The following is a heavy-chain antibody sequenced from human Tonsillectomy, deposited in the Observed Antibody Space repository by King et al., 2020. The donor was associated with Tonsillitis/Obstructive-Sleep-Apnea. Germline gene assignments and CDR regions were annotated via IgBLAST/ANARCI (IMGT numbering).Heavy chain of an antibody. CDR2: ISSSGGST. J-gene: IGHJ4*02. CDR1: GFTFSSYA. CDR3: VKDLVQGGYGLVYFDY. Sequence: VQLVESGGGLVQPGGSLRLSCSASGFTFSSYAMHWVRQAPGKGLEYVSAISSSGGSTYYADSVKGRFTISRDNSENTLDLQMNSLRAEDTAVYYCVKDLVQGGYGLVYFDYWGQGTLVTVSS. V-gene: IGHV3-64D*06. D-gene: IGHD5-12*01.